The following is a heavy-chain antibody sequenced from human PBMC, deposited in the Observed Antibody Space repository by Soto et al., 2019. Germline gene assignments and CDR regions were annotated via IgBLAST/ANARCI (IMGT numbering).Heavy chain of an antibody. D-gene: IGHD1-26*01. CDR3: ARDGRDGYNYYGMDV. CDR1: GGTFSSYA. V-gene: IGHV1-69*13. Sequence: ASVKVSCKASGGTFSSYAISWVRQAPGQGLEWMGGIIPIFGTANYAQKFQGRVTITADESASTAYMELSSLRSEDTAVYYCARDGRDGYNYYGMDVWGQGTTVTVSS. J-gene: IGHJ6*02. CDR2: IIPIFGTA.